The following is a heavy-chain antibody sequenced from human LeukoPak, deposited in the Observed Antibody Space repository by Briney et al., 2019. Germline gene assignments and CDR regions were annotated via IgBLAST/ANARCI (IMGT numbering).Heavy chain of an antibody. V-gene: IGHV3-23*01. CDR3: AKDVGATRGYYFDY. Sequence: GGSLRLSCAASGFIFSSYAMSWVRQAPGKGLEWVSTISGSGGSTYYADSVKGRFTISRDNSKNTVYLQMNSLRAEDTAVYYCAKDVGATRGYYFDYWGQGTLVTVSS. CDR1: GFIFSSYA. CDR2: ISGSGGST. D-gene: IGHD1-26*01. J-gene: IGHJ4*02.